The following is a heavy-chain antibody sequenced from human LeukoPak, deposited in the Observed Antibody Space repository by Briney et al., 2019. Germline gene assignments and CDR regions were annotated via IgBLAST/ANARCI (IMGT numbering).Heavy chain of an antibody. J-gene: IGHJ6*02. CDR1: GGSISSGGYY. Sequence: SHTLSLTCTVSGGSISSGGYYWSWIRQHPGKGLEWIGYIYYSGSTYYNPSLKSRVTISVDTSKNQFSLKLSSVTAADTAVYYCARAYCGGDCYIHYYYGMDVWGQGTTVTVSS. V-gene: IGHV4-31*03. CDR3: ARAYCGGDCYIHYYYGMDV. CDR2: IYYSGST. D-gene: IGHD2-21*02.